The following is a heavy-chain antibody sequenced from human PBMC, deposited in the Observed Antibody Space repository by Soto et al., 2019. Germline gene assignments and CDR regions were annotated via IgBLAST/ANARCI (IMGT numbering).Heavy chain of an antibody. CDR2: IIPIFGTA. CDR3: ARANSGNYLNWFDP. D-gene: IGHD1-26*01. J-gene: IGHJ5*02. V-gene: IGHV1-69*13. Sequence: SVKVSCKASGGTFSSYAISWVRQAPGQGLEWMGGIIPIFGTANYAQKFQGRVTITADESTSTAYMELSSLRPEDTAVYYCARANSGNYLNWFDPWGQGTLVTVSS. CDR1: GGTFSSYA.